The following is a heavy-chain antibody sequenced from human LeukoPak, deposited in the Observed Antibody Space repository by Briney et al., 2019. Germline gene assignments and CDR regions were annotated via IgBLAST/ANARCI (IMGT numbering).Heavy chain of an antibody. D-gene: IGHD6-6*01. Sequence: ASVKVSSKTSGYTFIDYYMHWVRQAPGQGLEWMAWINPSTGDTNYAQKFQGRVTMTRDTSIRTVYMELSSLRSDDTAVYYCARDPSISSSPLRPTYYSYYGMDVWGQGTTVTVSS. V-gene: IGHV1-2*02. CDR1: GYTFIDYY. CDR2: INPSTGDT. J-gene: IGHJ6*02. CDR3: ARDPSISSSPLRPTYYSYYGMDV.